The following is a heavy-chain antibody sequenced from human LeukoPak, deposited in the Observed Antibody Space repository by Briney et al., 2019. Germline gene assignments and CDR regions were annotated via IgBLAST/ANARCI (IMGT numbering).Heavy chain of an antibody. CDR1: GVSISSYY. Sequence: SETLSLTCTVSGVSISSYYWSWIRQPPGKGLEWIGYIYYSGSTKYNPSLESRLTTSVDTSKNQFSLKLSSVTAADTAVYFCARGYSGSYYYFDYWGQGTLVTVSS. V-gene: IGHV4-59*01. CDR2: IYYSGST. D-gene: IGHD1-26*01. CDR3: ARGYSGSYYYFDY. J-gene: IGHJ4*02.